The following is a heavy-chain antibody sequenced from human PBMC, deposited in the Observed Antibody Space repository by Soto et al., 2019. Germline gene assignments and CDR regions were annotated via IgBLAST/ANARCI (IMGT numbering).Heavy chain of an antibody. CDR3: ARQPLSDITYGGGGWFDP. Sequence: ASETLSLTCAVYGGSFSGYYWSWIRQPPGKGLEWIGEINHSGSTNYNPSRKSRVTISVDTSKNQFSLRLSSVTAADTAVYYCARQPLSDITYGGGGWFDPWGQGTLVTVTS. CDR2: INHSGST. D-gene: IGHD4-17*01. CDR1: GGSFSGYY. J-gene: IGHJ5*02. V-gene: IGHV4-34*01.